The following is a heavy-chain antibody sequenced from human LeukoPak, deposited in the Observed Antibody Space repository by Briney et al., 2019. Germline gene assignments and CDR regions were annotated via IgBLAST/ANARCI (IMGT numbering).Heavy chain of an antibody. Sequence: PSQTLSLTCTVSGGSISSGDYYWSWIRQPTGKGLEWIGYIYYSGSTYYNPSLKSRVTISVDTSKNQFSLKLSSVTAADTAVYYCASYPYYYGSGSYYLEWGQGTLVTVSS. V-gene: IGHV4-30-4*01. CDR3: ASYPYYYGSGSYYLE. CDR2: IYYSGST. J-gene: IGHJ4*02. D-gene: IGHD3-10*01. CDR1: GGSISSGDYY.